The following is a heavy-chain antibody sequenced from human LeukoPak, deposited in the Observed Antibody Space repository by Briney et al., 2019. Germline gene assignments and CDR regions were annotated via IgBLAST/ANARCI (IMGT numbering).Heavy chain of an antibody. V-gene: IGHV3-30*19. Sequence: PGGSLRLSCAASGFSLSAYGVHWVRQAPGKGLEWVAVISYDGSNKYYADSVKGRFTISRDNSKNTLYLQMNSLRAEDTAVYYCARDLTGYSSGSYWGQGTLVTVSS. CDR3: ARDLTGYSSGSY. CDR2: ISYDGSNK. J-gene: IGHJ4*02. CDR1: GFSLSAYG. D-gene: IGHD6-19*01.